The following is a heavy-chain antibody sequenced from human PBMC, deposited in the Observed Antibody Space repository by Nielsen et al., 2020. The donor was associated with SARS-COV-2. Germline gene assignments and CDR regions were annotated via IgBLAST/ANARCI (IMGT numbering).Heavy chain of an antibody. Sequence: SETLSLTCTVSGGSITRYYWSWIRQHPGKGLEWIGYIYYSGSTYYNPSLKSRVTISVDTSKNQFSLKLSSVTAADTAVYYCARAFSSWIVVVINAFDIWGQGTMVTVSS. CDR2: IYYSGST. V-gene: IGHV4-59*06. CDR1: GGSITRYY. D-gene: IGHD3-22*01. J-gene: IGHJ3*02. CDR3: ARAFSSWIVVVINAFDI.